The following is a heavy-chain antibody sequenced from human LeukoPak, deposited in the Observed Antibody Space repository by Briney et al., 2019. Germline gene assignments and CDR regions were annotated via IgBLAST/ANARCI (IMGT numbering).Heavy chain of an antibody. CDR3: AGEGRGYGFMDV. CDR1: GASISGGAYY. V-gene: IGHV4-31*03. J-gene: IGHJ6*03. D-gene: IGHD5-12*01. CDR2: IYYTGHT. Sequence: SETLSLTCTVSGASISGGAYYWTWIRQHPEKGLEWIGYIYYTGHTYYNPSLQSRLTMSVDASKNQFSLKISSVTAADTAVYYCAGEGRGYGFMDVWGEGTTVSVSS.